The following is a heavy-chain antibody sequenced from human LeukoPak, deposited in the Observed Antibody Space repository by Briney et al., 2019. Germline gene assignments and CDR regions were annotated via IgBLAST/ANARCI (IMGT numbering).Heavy chain of an antibody. D-gene: IGHD6-6*01. V-gene: IGHV3-23*01. CDR1: GITFSSYG. CDR2: ISSTGGTT. J-gene: IGHJ4*02. Sequence: GGSLRLSCAASGITFSSYGMSWVRQAPGKGLEWVSSISSTGGTTYYADSVKGRFTISRDNSKNTLYLQMNSLRAEDTAVYYCAKGSSSIYFDYWGQGTLVTVSS. CDR3: AKGSSSIYFDY.